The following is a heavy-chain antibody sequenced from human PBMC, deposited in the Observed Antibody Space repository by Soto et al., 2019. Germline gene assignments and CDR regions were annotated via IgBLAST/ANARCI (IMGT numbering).Heavy chain of an antibody. Sequence: SVKVSCKASGGSLSSHAVIWVRQAPGQGLEWMGGIIPIFGTANYAQKFQGRVAITADESTSTAYMEVSRLRSEDTAVYYCARVQAPSTVPMGDWYFDLLGRGTLVTGSS. D-gene: IGHD4-17*01. CDR2: IIPIFGTA. V-gene: IGHV1-69*13. CDR3: ARVQAPSTVPMGDWYFDL. CDR1: GGSLSSHA. J-gene: IGHJ2*01.